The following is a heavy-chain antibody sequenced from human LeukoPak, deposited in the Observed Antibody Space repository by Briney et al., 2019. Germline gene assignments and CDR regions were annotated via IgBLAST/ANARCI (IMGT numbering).Heavy chain of an antibody. J-gene: IGHJ6*02. CDR1: GGSFSGYY. V-gene: IGHV4-34*01. CDR2: INQSGST. D-gene: IGHD3-3*01. CDR3: ARKRIFGVVIKSDPERRYGMDV. Sequence: SETLSLTCAVYGGSFSGYYWSWIRQPPGKGLEWMGEINQSGSTNYNPSLKSRVTISVDTSKNQFSLKLSSVTAADTAVYYCARKRIFGVVIKSDPERRYGMDVWGQGTTVTVSS.